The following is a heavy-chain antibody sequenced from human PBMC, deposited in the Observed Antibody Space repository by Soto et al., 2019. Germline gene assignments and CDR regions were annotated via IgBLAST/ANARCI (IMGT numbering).Heavy chain of an antibody. CDR2: INPNSGGT. J-gene: IGHJ6*02. CDR1: GYTFTGYY. Sequence: RASVKVSCKASGYTFTGYYMHGVRQAPGQGLEWMGWINPNSGGTNYAQKFQGRVTMTRDTSISTAYMELSRLRSDDTAVYYCARDDAPYSSSWYQVGYYYYGMDVWGQGTTVTVSS. CDR3: ARDDAPYSSSWYQVGYYYYGMDV. V-gene: IGHV1-2*02. D-gene: IGHD6-13*01.